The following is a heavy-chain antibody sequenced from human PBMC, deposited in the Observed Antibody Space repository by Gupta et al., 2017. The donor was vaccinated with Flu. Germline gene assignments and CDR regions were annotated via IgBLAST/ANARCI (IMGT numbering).Heavy chain of an antibody. D-gene: IGHD3-22*01. CDR1: GFTFSTYT. J-gene: IGHJ4*02. V-gene: IGHV3-21*01. Sequence: VHLVVSGGGLVKPGGSLRLSCSASGFTFSTYTMNGVREAPGKGVEWVSSISSSSSYIYDADSVKGRFTISKDNAKNSLYLQMYSLRAEDAAIYYCARKWAVYDSTGYFDYWGQGALVTVSS. CDR2: ISSSSSYI. CDR3: ARKWAVYDSTGYFDY.